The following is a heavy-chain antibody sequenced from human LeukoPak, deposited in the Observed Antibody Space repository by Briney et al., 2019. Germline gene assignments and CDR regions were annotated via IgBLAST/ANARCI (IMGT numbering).Heavy chain of an antibody. D-gene: IGHD6-19*01. CDR1: GFSFDDYV. CDR3: ARVAVAVDY. V-gene: IGHV3-9*01. J-gene: IGHJ4*02. CDR2: IGWSSGSK. Sequence: GRSLRLSCASSGFSFDDYVMYWVRQAPGKGLEWVSGIGWSSGSKGYADSVKGRFTISRDNAKNSLYLQMNSLRAEDTAVYYCARVAVAVDYWGQGTLVTVSS.